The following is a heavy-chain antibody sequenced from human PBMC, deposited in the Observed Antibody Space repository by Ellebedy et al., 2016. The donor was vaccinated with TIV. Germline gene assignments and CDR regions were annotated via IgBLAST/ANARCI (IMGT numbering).Heavy chain of an antibody. J-gene: IGHJ4*02. V-gene: IGHV4-31*03. CDR3: ASHPGHSDYDYYFDY. CDR2: IYHSGST. CDR1: GVSINSGGYY. Sequence: LRLSCTVSGVSINSGGYYWSWIRQHPGKGLEWIGYIYHSGSTHYNPSLKRRLAISVDTSQNQFSLKLKSVTASDTAVYYCASHPGHSDYDYYFDYWGQGTLVTVSS. D-gene: IGHD5-12*01.